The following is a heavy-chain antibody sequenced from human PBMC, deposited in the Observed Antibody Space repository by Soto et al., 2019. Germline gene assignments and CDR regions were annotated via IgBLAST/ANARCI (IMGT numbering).Heavy chain of an antibody. D-gene: IGHD6-6*01. CDR2: IYYDGNT. CDR3: ARSSITPRLFMYPFDY. Sequence: PSETLSLTCTASGGSITSSSHYWALIRQPPGKGLECIGNIYYDGNTYYNPSLKSRVTISLDTSKNQFSLRLNSVTAADTAVYYCARSSITPRLFMYPFDYWGQGTLVTV. CDR1: GGSITSSSHY. J-gene: IGHJ4*02. V-gene: IGHV4-39*01.